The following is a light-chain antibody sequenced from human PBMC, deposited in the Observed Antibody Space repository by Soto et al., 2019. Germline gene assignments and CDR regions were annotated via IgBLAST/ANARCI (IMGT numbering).Light chain of an antibody. Sequence: QSVLTQPPSASGTPGQRVTISCSGSNSNIGSNTVNWYQQLPGTAPKLLIYSDNQRPSGVPDRCSGSKSGTSASLAISGLQSEDEADYYCATWDDSLNAGVFGGGTKLTVL. CDR1: NSNIGSNT. J-gene: IGLJ3*02. V-gene: IGLV1-44*01. CDR2: SDN. CDR3: ATWDDSLNAGV.